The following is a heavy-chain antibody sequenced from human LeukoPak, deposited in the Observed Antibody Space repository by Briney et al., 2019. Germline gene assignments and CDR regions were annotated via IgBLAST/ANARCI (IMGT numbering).Heavy chain of an antibody. CDR2: IHTSGST. V-gene: IGHV4-4*07. D-gene: IGHD3-3*01. CDR3: ARGPKYYDFWSGYQDNWFDP. Sequence: SETLSLTCTVSGGSISSYYWSWIRQPAGKGLEWIGRIHTSGSTNYNPSLKSRVTMSVDTSKNQFSLKLSSVTAADTAVYYCARGPKYYDFWSGYQDNWFDPWGQGTLVTVSS. J-gene: IGHJ5*02. CDR1: GGSISSYY.